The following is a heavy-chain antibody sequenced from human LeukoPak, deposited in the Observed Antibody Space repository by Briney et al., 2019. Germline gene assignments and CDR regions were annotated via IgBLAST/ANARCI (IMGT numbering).Heavy chain of an antibody. V-gene: IGHV4-38-2*01. J-gene: IGHJ4*02. Sequence: SETLSLTCAVSSYSISRGYYWGWIRQPPGKGLEWIGSLYHSGGTYYNPSLKSRVTISVDTSKNQFSLKLTSVTAADTAVYYCARAGGDYGYFDYWGQGTLVTVSS. CDR1: SYSISRGYY. CDR2: LYHSGGT. D-gene: IGHD4-17*01. CDR3: ARAGGDYGYFDY.